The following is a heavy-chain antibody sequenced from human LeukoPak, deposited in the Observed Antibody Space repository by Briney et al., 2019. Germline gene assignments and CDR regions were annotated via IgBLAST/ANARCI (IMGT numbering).Heavy chain of an antibody. V-gene: IGHV3-23*01. Sequence: PAGSLRLSCAASGFTFSNYAMSWVRQPPGKGLEWVSPISGSGDSTSYADSVKGRFTISRDNSKNTLYLQMNSLRAEDTAVYYCAKGRGFTSSTCYNYWGQGTLVTVSS. CDR1: GFTFSNYA. CDR3: AKGRGFTSSTCYNY. J-gene: IGHJ4*02. D-gene: IGHD2-2*02. CDR2: ISGSGDST.